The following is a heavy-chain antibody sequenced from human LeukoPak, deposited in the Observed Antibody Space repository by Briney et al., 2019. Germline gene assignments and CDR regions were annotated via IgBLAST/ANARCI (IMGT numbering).Heavy chain of an antibody. Sequence: PSETLSLTCTVSGGSISSSSYYWSWIRQPPGKGLEWIGEINHSGSTNYNPSLKSRVTISVDTSKNQFSLKLSSVTAADTAVYYCARVLLPMVRRPFDPWGQGTLVTVSS. CDR3: ARVLLPMVRRPFDP. CDR1: GGSISSSSYY. J-gene: IGHJ5*02. D-gene: IGHD3-10*01. CDR2: INHSGST. V-gene: IGHV4-39*07.